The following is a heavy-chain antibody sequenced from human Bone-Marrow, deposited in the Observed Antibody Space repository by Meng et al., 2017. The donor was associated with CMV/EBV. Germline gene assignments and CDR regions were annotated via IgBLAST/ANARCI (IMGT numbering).Heavy chain of an antibody. Sequence: GGSLRLSCTASVFTFSRYTMNWVRQAPGKGLEWVSSISSAGSFIKYADSVEGRFTISRDNTKTSVYLQISSHRAEDTAVYYCAGVAYEYGDRHFAYWGQGALVTVSS. CDR1: VFTFSRYT. D-gene: IGHD4-17*01. CDR3: AGVAYEYGDRHFAY. V-gene: IGHV3-21*01. J-gene: IGHJ4*02. CDR2: ISSAGSFI.